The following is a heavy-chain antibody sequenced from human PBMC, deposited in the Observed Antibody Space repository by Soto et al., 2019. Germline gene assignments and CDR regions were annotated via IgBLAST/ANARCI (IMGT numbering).Heavy chain of an antibody. J-gene: IGHJ4*02. CDR2: IYYSGST. CDR1: GGSISSYY. V-gene: IGHV4-59*08. CDR3: ARHNYGSGSTYFDY. D-gene: IGHD3-10*01. Sequence: QVQLQESGPGLVKPSETLSLTCTVSGGSISSYYWSWIRQPPGKGLEWIGYIYYSGSTNYNPSLKSRVPXXVXTCXNQFSLKLNSMTAADTAVYYCARHNYGSGSTYFDYWGQGTLVTVSS.